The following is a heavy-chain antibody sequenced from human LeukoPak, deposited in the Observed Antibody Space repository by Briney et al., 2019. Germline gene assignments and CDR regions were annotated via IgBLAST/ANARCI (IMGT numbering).Heavy chain of an antibody. D-gene: IGHD6-19*01. CDR1: GFTFDDYA. CDR2: IIWNSGSI. CDR3: TKDIGSVWFFYFDC. J-gene: IGHJ4*02. Sequence: GGSLRLSCAASGFTFDDYAMHWVRQAPGKGLEWVSGIIWNSGSIGYAASVKGRFTISRDDAKHSLYLQMNSLRPEDTALYFCTKDIGSVWFFYFDCWGQGTPVTVSS. V-gene: IGHV3-9*01.